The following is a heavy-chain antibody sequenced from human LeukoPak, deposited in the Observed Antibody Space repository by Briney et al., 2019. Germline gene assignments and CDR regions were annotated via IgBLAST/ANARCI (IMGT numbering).Heavy chain of an antibody. J-gene: IGHJ6*03. D-gene: IGHD3-22*01. Sequence: GGSLRLSCGASGFSFISQAMSWVRQAPGKGLEWVSYISSSGSTIYYADSVKGRFTISRDNAKNSLYLQMNSLRAEDTAVYYCARAYYDSSGYYYYYYMDVWGKGTTVTVSS. V-gene: IGHV3-48*04. CDR3: ARAYYDSSGYYYYYYMDV. CDR2: ISSSGSTI. CDR1: GFSFISQA.